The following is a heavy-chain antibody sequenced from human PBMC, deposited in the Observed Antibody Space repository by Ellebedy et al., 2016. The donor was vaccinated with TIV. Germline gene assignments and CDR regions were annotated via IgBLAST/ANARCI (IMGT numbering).Heavy chain of an antibody. V-gene: IGHV3-11*01. CDR3: ARDRDYYGMDV. Sequence: GESLKISXAASGFTFSDYYMSWIRQAPGKGLEWVSYISSSGSTIYYADSVKGRFTISRDNAKNSLYLQMNSLRAEDTAVYYCARDRDYYGMDVWGQGTTVTVSS. CDR2: ISSSGSTI. J-gene: IGHJ6*02. CDR1: GFTFSDYY.